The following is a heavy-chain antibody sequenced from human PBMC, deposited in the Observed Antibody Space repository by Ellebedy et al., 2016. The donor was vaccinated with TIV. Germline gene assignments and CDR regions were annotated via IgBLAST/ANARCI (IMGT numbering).Heavy chain of an antibody. CDR2: IYYSGST. J-gene: IGHJ5*02. CDR1: AGSVSSGRYY. V-gene: IGHV4-61*01. D-gene: IGHD3-10*01. Sequence: MPSEILSLTCTVSAGSVSSGRYYWSWIRQPPGKGLEWVGYIYYSGSTNYNPSLKSRVTISIDTSKNQFSLRLTSVTAADTAVYDCARDDPSGWLDPWGQGTLVTVSS. CDR3: ARDDPSGWLDP.